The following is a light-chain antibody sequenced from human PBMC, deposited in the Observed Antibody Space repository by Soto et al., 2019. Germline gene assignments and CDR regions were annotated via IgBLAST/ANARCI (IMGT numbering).Light chain of an antibody. Sequence: EIVMTQSPATLSVSPGERATLSCRASQSVRSNVAWYLQKPGQGPRLLIYGASTRATGIPARFSGSGSGTDFTLTISSLQSEDFAVYYCQQYNDWPSLTFGGGTKVEIK. CDR3: QQYNDWPSLT. J-gene: IGKJ4*01. CDR2: GAS. CDR1: QSVRSN. V-gene: IGKV3-15*01.